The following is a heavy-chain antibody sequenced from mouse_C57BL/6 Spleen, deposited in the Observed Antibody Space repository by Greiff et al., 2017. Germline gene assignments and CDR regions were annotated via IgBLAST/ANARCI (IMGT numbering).Heavy chain of an antibody. CDR2: FYPGSGTI. D-gene: IGHD1-1*01. CDR1: GYSFTEYT. J-gene: IGHJ2*01. CDR3: ARHEGDYYGSSFDY. V-gene: IGHV1-62-2*01. Sequence: VQLQQSGAELVKPGASVKLSCKASGYSFTEYTIHWVKQRSGQGLEWIGWFYPGSGTIKYNQKFKDKATVTADKSSSAVYMELSRLTFEDSAVYFCARHEGDYYGSSFDYWGQGTTLTVSS.